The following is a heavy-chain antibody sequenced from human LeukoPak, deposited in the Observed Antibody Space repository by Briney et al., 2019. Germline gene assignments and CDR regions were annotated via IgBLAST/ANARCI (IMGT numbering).Heavy chain of an antibody. V-gene: IGHV4-34*01. J-gene: IGHJ1*01. Sequence: SETLSLTCAVYGGSFSGYYWSWIRQPPGKGLEWIGEINHSGSTNYNPSLKSRVTISVDTSKNQFSLKLSSVTAADTAVYHCASNYGGNSSYFQHWGQGTLVTVSS. D-gene: IGHD4-23*01. CDR1: GGSFSGYY. CDR3: ASNYGGNSSYFQH. CDR2: INHSGST.